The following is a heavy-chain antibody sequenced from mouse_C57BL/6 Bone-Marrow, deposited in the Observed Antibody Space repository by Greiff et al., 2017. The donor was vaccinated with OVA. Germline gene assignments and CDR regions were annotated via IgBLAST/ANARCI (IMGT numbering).Heavy chain of an antibody. CDR1: GFTFSSYG. Sequence: EVKLVESGGDLVKPGGSLKLSCAASGFTFSSYGMSWVRQTPDKRLEWVATISSGGSYTYYPDSVKGRFTISRDNAKNTLYLQMSSLKSEDTAMYYCGLAWFAYWGQGTLVTVSA. CDR3: GLAWFAY. J-gene: IGHJ3*01. V-gene: IGHV5-6*01. D-gene: IGHD3-1*01. CDR2: ISSGGSYT.